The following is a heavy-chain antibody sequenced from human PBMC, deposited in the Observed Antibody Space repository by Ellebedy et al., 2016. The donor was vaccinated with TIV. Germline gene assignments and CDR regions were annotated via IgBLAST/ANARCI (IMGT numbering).Heavy chain of an antibody. Sequence: MPSETLSLTCAISGDSISSNSAAWNWIRQSPSRGLEWLGRTYYRSKWYNDYVVSVKSRITINPDTSKNQFSLQLNSVTPEDTAVYYCARGPKARGAFDIWGQGTMVTVSS. CDR3: ARGPKARGAFDI. D-gene: IGHD3-10*01. V-gene: IGHV6-1*01. CDR2: TYYRSKWYN. J-gene: IGHJ3*02. CDR1: GDSISSNSAA.